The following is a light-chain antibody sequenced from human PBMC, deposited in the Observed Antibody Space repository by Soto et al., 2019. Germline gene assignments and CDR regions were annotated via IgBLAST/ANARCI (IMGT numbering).Light chain of an antibody. CDR3: QQYGSSPVT. J-gene: IGKJ1*01. CDR1: QSVSSSY. V-gene: IGKV3-20*01. CDR2: GAS. Sequence: EIVLTQSPGTLSLSPCERATLSCRASQSVSSSYLAWYQQKPGQAPRLLIYGASSRATGIPDRFSGSGSGTDFTLTISRLEPEDFAVYYCQQYGSSPVTFGQGTKVEIK.